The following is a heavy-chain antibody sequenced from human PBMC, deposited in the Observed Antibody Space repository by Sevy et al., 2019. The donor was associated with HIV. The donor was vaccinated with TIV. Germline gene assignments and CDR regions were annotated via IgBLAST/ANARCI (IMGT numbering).Heavy chain of an antibody. J-gene: IGHJ4*02. V-gene: IGHV3-7*02. CDR3: VRAIQLAASY. Sequence: GGSLRLSCEASAINIRDYWMNWVRQAPGKGLEWVANINPDGSKIYYAESVNGRFTISRDSAKNSVFLQMTSLRAEDTAVYYCVRAIQLAASYWGQGMLVTVSS. D-gene: IGHD2-15*01. CDR1: AINIRDYW. CDR2: INPDGSKI.